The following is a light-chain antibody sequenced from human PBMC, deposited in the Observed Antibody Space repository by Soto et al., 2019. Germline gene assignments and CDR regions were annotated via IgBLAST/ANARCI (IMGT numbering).Light chain of an antibody. J-gene: IGLJ1*01. V-gene: IGLV2-14*03. CDR2: DVT. CDR1: SSDDGNNNY. CDR3: SSFTGSSYV. Sequence: QSALTQPASVSGSPGQSITISCTGTSSDDGNNNYVSWYQHNPGRAPKVMICDVTNRPSGVSNRFSGSKSGNTASLTISGLQAEDEADYYCSSFTGSSYVFGTGTKLTVL.